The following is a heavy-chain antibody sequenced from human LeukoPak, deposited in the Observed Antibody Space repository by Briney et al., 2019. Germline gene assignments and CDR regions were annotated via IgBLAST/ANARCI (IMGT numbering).Heavy chain of an antibody. D-gene: IGHD3-9*01. CDR2: IYYSGST. Sequence: PSETLSLTCTVSGGSISSSSYYWGWIRQPPGKGLEWIGSIYYSGSTYYNPSLKSRVTISVDTSKNQFSLKLSSVTAADTAVYYCAREIYDILTGRGVFFFDYWGQGTLVTVSS. J-gene: IGHJ4*02. CDR3: AREIYDILTGRGVFFFDY. V-gene: IGHV4-39*07. CDR1: GGSISSSSYY.